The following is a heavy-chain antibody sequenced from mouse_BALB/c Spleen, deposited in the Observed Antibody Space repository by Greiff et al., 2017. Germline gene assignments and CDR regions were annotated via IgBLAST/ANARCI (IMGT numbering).Heavy chain of an antibody. CDR3: ARSYYGNYWFAY. Sequence: QVQLKQSGAELVRPGTSVKISCKASGYTFTNYWLGWVKQRPGHGLEWIGDIYPGGGYTNYNEKFKGKATLTADTSSSTAYMQLSSLTSEDSAVYFCARSYYGNYWFAYWGQGTLVTVSA. J-gene: IGHJ3*01. D-gene: IGHD2-10*01. CDR1: GYTFTNYW. V-gene: IGHV1-63*02. CDR2: IYPGGGYT.